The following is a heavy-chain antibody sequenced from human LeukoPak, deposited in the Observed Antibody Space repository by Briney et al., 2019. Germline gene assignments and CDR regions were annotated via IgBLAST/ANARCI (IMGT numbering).Heavy chain of an antibody. CDR1: GYTFTNYG. V-gene: IGHV1-18*04. D-gene: IGHD6-25*01. Sequence: ASVKVSCKASGYTFTNYGITWVRQAPGQGLEWMGWISGYNGQTKYAKALQGRVSMTTDTATNTANMELANLRSDDTAVDCCAKAVVAAGFDYWGQGALVTVSS. J-gene: IGHJ4*02. CDR2: ISGYNGQT. CDR3: AKAVVAAGFDY.